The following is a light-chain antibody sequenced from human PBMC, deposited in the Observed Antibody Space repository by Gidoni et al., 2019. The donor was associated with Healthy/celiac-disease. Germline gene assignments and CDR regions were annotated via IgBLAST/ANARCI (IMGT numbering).Light chain of an antibody. J-gene: IGKJ1*01. CDR3: QQYYSTPPWT. Sequence: DIVMTQSPDSLAVSLGERATINCKSSQRVLYSSNNKNYLAWYQQKPGQPPKLLIYWASTRESGVPDRFSGSGSGTDFTLTISSLQAEDVAVYYCQQYYSTPPWTCXQXTKVEIK. V-gene: IGKV4-1*01. CDR1: QRVLYSSNNKNY. CDR2: WAS.